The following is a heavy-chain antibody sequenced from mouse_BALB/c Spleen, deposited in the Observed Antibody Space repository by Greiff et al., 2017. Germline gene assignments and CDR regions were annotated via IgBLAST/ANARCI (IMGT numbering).Heavy chain of an antibody. J-gene: IGHJ2*01. Sequence: EVQRVESGGGLVKPGGSLKLSCAASGFTFSSYTMSWVRQTPEKRLEWVATISSGGSYTYYPDSVKGRFTISRDNAKNTLYLQMSSLKSEDTAMYYCTRGYDGYSLDDWGQGTTLTVSS. CDR3: TRGYDGYSLDD. CDR2: ISSGGSYT. CDR1: GFTFSSYT. V-gene: IGHV5-6-4*01. D-gene: IGHD2-3*01.